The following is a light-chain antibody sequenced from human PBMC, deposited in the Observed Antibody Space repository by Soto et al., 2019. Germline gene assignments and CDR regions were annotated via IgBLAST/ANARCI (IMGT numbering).Light chain of an antibody. V-gene: IGKV1-39*01. J-gene: IGKJ2*01. CDR1: QSISSY. CDR3: QQSYSTPYT. CDR2: AAS. Sequence: DIQMTQSPSSLSASVGDRVTITCRASQSISSYLNWYQQKPGKAPTLLIYAASSLQSGVPSRFSGSGSGTDFTLTISILQPEDFATYYCQQSYSTPYTFGQGTKLEIK.